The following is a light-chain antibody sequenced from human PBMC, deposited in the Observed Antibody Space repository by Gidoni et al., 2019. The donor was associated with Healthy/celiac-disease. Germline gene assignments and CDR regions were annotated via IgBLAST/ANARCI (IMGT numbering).Light chain of an antibody. Sequence: QSMLTQPPSASATPGQRVTIPCSGSSSNIGSNTVNWYQQLPGTAPKLLIDSNNQRPSGVPDRFAGSKAGTSASLAISGLQSEDEADYYCAAWDDSLNGVVFGGGTKLTVL. CDR3: AAWDDSLNGVV. J-gene: IGLJ2*01. CDR1: SSNIGSNT. CDR2: SNN. V-gene: IGLV1-44*01.